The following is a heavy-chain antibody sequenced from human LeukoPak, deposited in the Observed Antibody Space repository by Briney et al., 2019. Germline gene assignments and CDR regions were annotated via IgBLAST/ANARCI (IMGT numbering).Heavy chain of an antibody. D-gene: IGHD6-19*01. V-gene: IGHV4-59*08. CDR1: GGSLSNYY. CDR3: ARHLLYKSGWYNVGAFDV. Sequence: SETLSLTCTVSGGSLSNYYWSWIRQPPGKGLEWIGYIYYSGNTNYNPSLKSRVTISVDTSKNQFSLSLGSVTAADTAVHYCARHLLYKSGWYNVGAFDVRGPGTMVTVSS. J-gene: IGHJ3*01. CDR2: IYYSGNT.